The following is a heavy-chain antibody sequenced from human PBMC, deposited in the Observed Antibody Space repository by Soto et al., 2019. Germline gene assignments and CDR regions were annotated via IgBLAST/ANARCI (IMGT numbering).Heavy chain of an antibody. CDR2: ISYDGSDK. CDR3: ARDTGPNGYNYYYFGMDV. D-gene: IGHD5-18*01. V-gene: IGHV3-30-3*01. CDR1: GFTFSNYA. J-gene: IGHJ6*01. Sequence: QVHLVESGGGVVQPGRSLRLSCAASGFTFSNYAMHWVRQAPGKGLEWVAVISYDGSDKYNANSVKGRFTISRDNSKNTLYLQMNSLRAEDTAVYYCARDTGPNGYNYYYFGMDVWGKGPRSPSLQ.